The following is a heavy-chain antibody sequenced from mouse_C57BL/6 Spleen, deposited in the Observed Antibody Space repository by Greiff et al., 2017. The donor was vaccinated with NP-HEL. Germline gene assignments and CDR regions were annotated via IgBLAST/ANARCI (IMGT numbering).Heavy chain of an antibody. Sequence: QVQLKQSGAELMKPGASVKLSCKATGYTFTGYWIEWVKQRPGHGLEWFGEILPGSGSTNYNEKFKGKATFTADTSSNTAYMQLSSLTTEDSAIYYCARRRGTYYSNYEAMDYWGQGTSVTVSS. V-gene: IGHV1-9*01. CDR3: ARRRGTYYSNYEAMDY. J-gene: IGHJ4*01. CDR1: GYTFTGYW. CDR2: ILPGSGST. D-gene: IGHD2-5*01.